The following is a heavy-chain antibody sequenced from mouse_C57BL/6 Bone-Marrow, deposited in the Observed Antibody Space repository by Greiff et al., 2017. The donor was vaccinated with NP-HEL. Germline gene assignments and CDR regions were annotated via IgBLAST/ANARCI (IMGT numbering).Heavy chain of an antibody. CDR3: TRHYGSTYWYFDV. D-gene: IGHD1-1*01. CDR1: GFTFSSYA. CDR2: ISSGGDYI. Sequence: EVMLVESGEGLVKPGGSLKLSCAASGFTFSSYAMSWVRQTPEKRLERVAYISSGGDYIYYADTVKGRFTISRDNARNTLYLQMSSLKSEDTAMYYCTRHYGSTYWYFDVWGTGTTVTVSS. V-gene: IGHV5S21*01. J-gene: IGHJ1*03.